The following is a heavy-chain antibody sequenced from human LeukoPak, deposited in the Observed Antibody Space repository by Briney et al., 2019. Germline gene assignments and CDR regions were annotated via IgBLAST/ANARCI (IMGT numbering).Heavy chain of an antibody. Sequence: SVKVSCKASGGTFSSYAISWVRQAPGQGLEWMGRIIPILGIANYAQKFQGRVTITADKSTSTAYMELSSLRSEDTAVYYCARYVAARRYFDYWGRGTLVTVSS. V-gene: IGHV1-69*04. CDR2: IIPILGIA. J-gene: IGHJ4*02. CDR1: GGTFSSYA. D-gene: IGHD6-6*01. CDR3: ARYVAARRYFDY.